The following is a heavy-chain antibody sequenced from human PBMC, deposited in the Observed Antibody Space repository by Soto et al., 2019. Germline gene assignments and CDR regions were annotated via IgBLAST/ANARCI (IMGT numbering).Heavy chain of an antibody. CDR1: GYTFTGYY. CDR3: ARDPRQSGGYYYYGMDV. D-gene: IGHD6-6*01. CDR2: INPNSGGT. V-gene: IGHV1-2*04. Sequence: VASVKVSCKASGYTFTGYYMHWVRQAPGQGLEWMGWINPNSGGTNYAQKFQGWVTMTRDTSISTAYMELSRLRSDDTAVYYCARDPRQSGGYYYYGMDVWGQGTTVTVSS. J-gene: IGHJ6*02.